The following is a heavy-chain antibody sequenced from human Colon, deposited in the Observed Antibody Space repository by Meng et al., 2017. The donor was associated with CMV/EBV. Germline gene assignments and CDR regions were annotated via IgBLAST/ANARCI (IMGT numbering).Heavy chain of an antibody. CDR3: ARAAAAGEYYFDY. CDR2: IYYSEST. CDR1: GGSISSSSMY. D-gene: IGHD6-13*01. Sequence: LYELELGQAAVKPSEPLSTPCPVCGGSISSSSMYGGCIRQPPGNGVEWIGRIYYSESTYYNPSLKSRVTISVDTSKNQFSLKLSSVTAADTAVYYCARAAAAGEYYFDYWGQGTLVTVSS. J-gene: IGHJ4*02. V-gene: IGHV4-39*07.